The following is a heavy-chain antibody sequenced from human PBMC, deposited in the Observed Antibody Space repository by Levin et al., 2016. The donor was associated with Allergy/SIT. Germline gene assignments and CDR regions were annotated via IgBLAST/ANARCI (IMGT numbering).Heavy chain of an antibody. Sequence: WVRQAPGQGLEWMGGIIPIFGTANYAQKFQGRVTITRDTSASTAYMELSSLRSEDTAVYYCARDLGYSSSTPWDNWFDPWGQGTLVTVSS. D-gene: IGHD6-6*01. CDR3: ARDLGYSSSTPWDNWFDP. J-gene: IGHJ5*02. CDR2: IIPIFGTA. V-gene: IGHV1-69*05.